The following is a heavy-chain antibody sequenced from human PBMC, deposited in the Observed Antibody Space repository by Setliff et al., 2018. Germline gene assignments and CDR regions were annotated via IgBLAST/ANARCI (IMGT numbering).Heavy chain of an antibody. J-gene: IGHJ6*02. Sequence: PSETLSLTCAVYGGSISSRSYYWGWNRQPPGKGLEWIGSIYYSGSTYYKPSLKSRVTISVDTSKNQFSLKLSSVTAADTAVYYCARVSSYGSGSYYYYYYGMDVWGQGTTVTVSS. CDR1: GGSISSRSYY. CDR3: ARVSSYGSGSYYYYYYGMDV. D-gene: IGHD3-10*01. CDR2: IYYSGST. V-gene: IGHV4-39*07.